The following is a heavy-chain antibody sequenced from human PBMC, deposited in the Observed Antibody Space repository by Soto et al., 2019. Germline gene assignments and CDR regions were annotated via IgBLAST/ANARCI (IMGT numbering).Heavy chain of an antibody. J-gene: IGHJ4*02. D-gene: IGHD1-26*01. Sequence: QVHLVQSGAVVENPGASVKVSCNASGYTCTNFGISWVRQAPGQGLEWMGWITPYNGNANYPQKHQDRLTITTDTSTNTAYLELRSLTSDDTAVYFCARARMFSGAQHDSWGQGTRVTVSS. CDR1: GYTCTNFG. CDR2: ITPYNGNA. V-gene: IGHV1-18*04. CDR3: ARARMFSGAQHDS.